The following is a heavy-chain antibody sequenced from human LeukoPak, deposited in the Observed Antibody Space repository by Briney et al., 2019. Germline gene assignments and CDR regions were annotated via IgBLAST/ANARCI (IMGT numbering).Heavy chain of an antibody. V-gene: IGHV4-59*01. CDR3: ARSPTFITIFGVSNHYYMDV. J-gene: IGHJ6*03. CDR1: GGSISSYY. D-gene: IGHD3-3*01. Sequence: PSETLSLTCTVSGGSISSYYWSWIRQPPGKGLEWIGYIYYSGSTNYNPSLKSRVTISVDTSKNQFSLKLSSVTAADTAVYYCARSPTFITIFGVSNHYYMDVWGKGTTVTVSS. CDR2: IYYSGST.